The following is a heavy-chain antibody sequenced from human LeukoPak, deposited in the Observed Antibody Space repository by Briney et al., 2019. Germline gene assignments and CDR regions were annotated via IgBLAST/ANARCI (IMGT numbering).Heavy chain of an antibody. D-gene: IGHD5-12*01. V-gene: IGHV4-34*01. CDR2: INHSGST. CDR1: GGSFSGYY. CDR3: ARGVGYGAADGFDP. J-gene: IGHJ5*02. Sequence: PSETLSLTCAVYGGSFSGYYWSWIRQPPGKGLEWIGEINHSGSTNYNPSLKSRVTISVDTPKNQISLGLSSVTAADTAVYYCARGVGYGAADGFDPWGQGTLVTVSS.